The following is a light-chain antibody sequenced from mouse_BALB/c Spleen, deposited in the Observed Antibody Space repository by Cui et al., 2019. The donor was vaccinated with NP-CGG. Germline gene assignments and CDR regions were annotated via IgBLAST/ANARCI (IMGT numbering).Light chain of an antibody. J-gene: IGLJ1*01. CDR2: GTN. CDR3: ALWYSNHWV. V-gene: IGLV1*01. Sequence: QAVVTQGPATTTSPGETVTLTCRSSTGAVTTSNYANWVQEKPDHLFTGLIGGTNNRAPGVPARFSGSLIGDKAALTITGAQTEDEAIYFCALWYSNHWVFGGGTKLTVL. CDR1: TGAVTTSNY.